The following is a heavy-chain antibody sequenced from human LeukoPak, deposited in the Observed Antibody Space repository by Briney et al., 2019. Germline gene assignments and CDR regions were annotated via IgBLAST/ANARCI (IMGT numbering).Heavy chain of an antibody. CDR3: ASPVRDRYCSGGSCYSPFDF. D-gene: IGHD2-15*01. CDR2: LNAGGGST. V-gene: IGHV3-23*01. CDR1: GFTFSSYT. J-gene: IGHJ4*02. Sequence: PGGSLRLSCVASGFTFSSYTMSWVRQAPGKGLEWVSALNAGGGSTHYADSVRGRFTISRDNSKNTLYLQMNSLRAEGTAVYYCASPVRDRYCSGGSCYSPFDFWGQGNLVTVSS.